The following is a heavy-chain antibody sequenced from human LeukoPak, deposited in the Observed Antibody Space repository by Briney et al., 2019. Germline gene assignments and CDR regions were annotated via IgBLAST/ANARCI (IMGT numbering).Heavy chain of an antibody. V-gene: IGHV3-74*01. CDR3: ARGGFAYDFWSGYSNPNDY. CDR1: GFTFSSYW. CDR2: INSDGSST. J-gene: IGHJ4*02. Sequence: GGSLRLSCAASGFTFSSYWMPWVRQAPGKGLVWVSRINSDGSSTSYADSVKGRFTISRDNAKNTLYLQMNSLRAEDTAVYYCARGGFAYDFWSGYSNPNDYWGQGTLVTVSS. D-gene: IGHD3-3*01.